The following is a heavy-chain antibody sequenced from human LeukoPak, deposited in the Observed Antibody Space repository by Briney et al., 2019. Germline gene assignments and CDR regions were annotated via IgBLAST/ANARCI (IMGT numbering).Heavy chain of an antibody. D-gene: IGHD2-15*01. CDR2: IWYDGSNK. Sequence: PGRSLRLSCAASGFTFSSYGMHWVRQAPGKGLEWVAVIWYDGSNKYYADFVKGRFTISRDNSKNTLYLQMNSLRAEDTAVYYCARDRLLLYYYYGMDVWGQGATVTVSS. V-gene: IGHV3-33*01. CDR3: ARDRLLLYYYYGMDV. CDR1: GFTFSSYG. J-gene: IGHJ6*02.